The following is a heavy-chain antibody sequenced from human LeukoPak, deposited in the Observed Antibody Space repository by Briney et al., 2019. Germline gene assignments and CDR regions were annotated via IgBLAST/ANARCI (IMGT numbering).Heavy chain of an antibody. CDR3: ARVTPVLRFMDV. D-gene: IGHD3-3*01. CDR1: GFTFSSYA. V-gene: IGHV3-7*01. CDR2: IKQDGSEK. J-gene: IGHJ6*02. Sequence: GGSLRLSCAASGFTFSSYAMHWARQAPGKGLEWVANIKQDGSEKYYVDSVKGRFTISRDNAKNSLYLQMNSLRAEDTAVYYCARVTPVLRFMDVWGQGTTVTVSS.